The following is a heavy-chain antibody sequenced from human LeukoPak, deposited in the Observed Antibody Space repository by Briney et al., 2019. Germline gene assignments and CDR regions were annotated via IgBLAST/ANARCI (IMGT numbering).Heavy chain of an antibody. D-gene: IGHD3-10*01. Sequence: PGGSPRLSCAASGFTFSSYWMHWVRQTPGKGLVWVSRVSPDGSTTYYADSVKGRFTISRDNAKNTLYLQMNSLRAEDTAVYYCAKYYNSGTYSLDYWGQGTLVTVSS. CDR1: GFTFSSYW. CDR2: VSPDGSTT. J-gene: IGHJ4*02. CDR3: AKYYNSGTYSLDY. V-gene: IGHV3-74*01.